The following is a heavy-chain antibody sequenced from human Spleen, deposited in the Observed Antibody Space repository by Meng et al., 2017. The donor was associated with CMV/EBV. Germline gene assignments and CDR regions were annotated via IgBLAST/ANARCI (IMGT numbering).Heavy chain of an antibody. V-gene: IGHV3-30*04. D-gene: IGHD2-2*02. J-gene: IGHJ4*02. Sequence: GGSLRLSCAASGFTFSSYAMHWVRQAPGKGLEWVAVISYDGSNKYYADSVKGRFTISRDNSKNTVYLQLNSLRAEDTALYYCARAPREPVAIGGIDYWGQGTLVTVSS. CDR2: ISYDGSNK. CDR1: GFTFSSYA. CDR3: ARAPREPVAIGGIDY.